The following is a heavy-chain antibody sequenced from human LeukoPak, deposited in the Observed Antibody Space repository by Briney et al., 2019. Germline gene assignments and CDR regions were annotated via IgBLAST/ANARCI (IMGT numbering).Heavy chain of an antibody. CDR3: ARTYYYDSSGYYLSY. D-gene: IGHD3-22*01. V-gene: IGHV3-74*01. J-gene: IGHJ4*02. CDR2: INSDGSST. CDR1: GFTFSSYW. Sequence: GGSLRLSCAASGFTFSSYWMHWVRQAPGKGLVWVSRINSDGSSTSYADSVKGRFTISRDNAKNTLYLQMNSLRAEDTAVYYCARTYYYDSSGYYLSYWGQGTLVTVSS.